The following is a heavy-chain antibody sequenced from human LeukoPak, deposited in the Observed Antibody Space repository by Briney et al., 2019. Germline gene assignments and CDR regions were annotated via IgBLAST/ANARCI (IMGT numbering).Heavy chain of an antibody. CDR3: ASNRRSSTSKRYYYYYMDV. CDR2: INHSGST. V-gene: IGHV4-34*01. Sequence: SETLSLTCAVYGGSFSGYYWSWIRQPPGKGLEWIGEINHSGSTNYNPSLKSRVTISVDTSKNQFSLKLSSVTAADTAVYYCASNRRSSTSKRYYYYYMDVWGKGTTVTISS. CDR1: GGSFSGYY. D-gene: IGHD2-2*01. J-gene: IGHJ6*03.